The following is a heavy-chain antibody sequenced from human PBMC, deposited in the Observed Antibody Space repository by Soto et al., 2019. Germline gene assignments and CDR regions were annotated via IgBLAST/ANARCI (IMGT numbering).Heavy chain of an antibody. J-gene: IGHJ4*02. V-gene: IGHV3-23*01. D-gene: IGHD2-2*03. Sequence: EVQLLESGGGLVQPGGSLRLSCAASGFTFSNYALSWVRQAPRKGLEWVSAITGSGRTTYYADSVKGRFTISRDNSKNTLYLQMNSLRAEDTAVYYCANDGSFDYWGQGTLVTVSS. CDR3: ANDGSFDY. CDR1: GFTFSNYA. CDR2: ITGSGRTT.